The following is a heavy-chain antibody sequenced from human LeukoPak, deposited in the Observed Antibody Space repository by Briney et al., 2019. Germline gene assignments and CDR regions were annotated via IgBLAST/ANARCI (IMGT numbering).Heavy chain of an antibody. Sequence: ASVKVSCKASGYTFTGYYTHWVRQAPGQVLEWMGWINPNSGGTNYAQKFQGRVTMTRDTSISTAYMELSRLRSDDTAVYYCARDGGLCTGTTTLGYWGQGTLVTVSS. CDR2: INPNSGGT. CDR3: ARDGGLCTGTTTLGY. J-gene: IGHJ4*02. V-gene: IGHV1-2*02. CDR1: GYTFTGYY. D-gene: IGHD1-7*01.